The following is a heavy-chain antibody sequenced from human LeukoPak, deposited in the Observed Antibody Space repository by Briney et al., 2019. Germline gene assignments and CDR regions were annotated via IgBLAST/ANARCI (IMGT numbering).Heavy chain of an antibody. V-gene: IGHV1-58*02. CDR1: GFTFTSSA. CDR3: AAFHGRPTGTTNMVDNWFDP. J-gene: IGHJ5*02. Sequence: SVKVSCKASGFTFTSSAMQWVRQARGQRLEWIGWIVVGSGNTNYAQKFQERVTITRDMSTSTAYMELSSLRSEDTAVYYCAAFHGRPTGTTNMVDNWFDPWGQGTLVTVSS. CDR2: IVVGSGNT. D-gene: IGHD1-1*01.